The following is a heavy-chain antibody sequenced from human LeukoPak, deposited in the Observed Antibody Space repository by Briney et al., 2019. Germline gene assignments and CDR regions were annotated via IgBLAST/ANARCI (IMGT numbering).Heavy chain of an antibody. CDR3: ARYGHRGDGGFDY. CDR2: IYYSGST. J-gene: IGHJ4*02. D-gene: IGHD3-16*01. Sequence: KPSETLSLTCTVSGYSISSGYYWGWIRQPPGKGLEWIGSIYYSGSTYYNPSLKSRVTISVDTSKNQFSLKLSSVTAADTAVYYCARYGHRGDGGFDYWGQGTLVTVSS. CDR1: GYSISSGYY. V-gene: IGHV4-38-2*02.